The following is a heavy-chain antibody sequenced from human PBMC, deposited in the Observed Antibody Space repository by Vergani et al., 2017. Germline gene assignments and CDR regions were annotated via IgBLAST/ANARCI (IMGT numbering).Heavy chain of an antibody. CDR3: ARGERPRYGGRLTPHNWIDP. D-gene: IGHD5-12*01. CDR2: IIPIFGTA. J-gene: IGHJ5*02. CDR1: GGTFSSYA. V-gene: IGHV1-69*12. Sequence: QVQLVQSGAEVKKPGSSVKVSCKASGGTFSSYAISWVRQAPGQGLEWMGGIIPIFGTANYAQKFQGRVTITADESTSTAYMELSSLRSEDTAVYYCARGERPRYGGRLTPHNWIDPWGQGTMVTVSS.